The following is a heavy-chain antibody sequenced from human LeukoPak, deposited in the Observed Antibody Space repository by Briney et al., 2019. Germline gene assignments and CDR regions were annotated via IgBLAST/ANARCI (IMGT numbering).Heavy chain of an antibody. D-gene: IGHD3-3*01. CDR2: ISSSSSYI. CDR1: GFTFSSYG. Sequence: GGSLRLSCAASGFTFSSYGMSWVRQAPGKGLEWVSSISSSSSYIYYADSVKGRFTISRDNAKNSLYLQMNSLRAEDTAVYYCARGGVLRFLEWLSDYDPLEYWGQGTLVTVSS. CDR3: ARGGVLRFLEWLSDYDPLEY. J-gene: IGHJ4*02. V-gene: IGHV3-21*01.